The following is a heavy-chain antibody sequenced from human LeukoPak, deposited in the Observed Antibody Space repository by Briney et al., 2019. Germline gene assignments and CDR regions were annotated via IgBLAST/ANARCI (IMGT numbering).Heavy chain of an antibody. V-gene: IGHV1-69*05. CDR3: ARFCSSTSCQRPLPI. J-gene: IGHJ4*02. Sequence: SVKVSCKASGGTFSSYAISWVRQAPGQGLEWMGGIIPIFGTANYAYKFQGRVTITTDESTSTAYMALSSLRSEDTAVYYCARFCSSTSCQRPLPIWGQGTLVTVSS. CDR1: GGTFSSYA. D-gene: IGHD2-2*01. CDR2: IIPIFGTA.